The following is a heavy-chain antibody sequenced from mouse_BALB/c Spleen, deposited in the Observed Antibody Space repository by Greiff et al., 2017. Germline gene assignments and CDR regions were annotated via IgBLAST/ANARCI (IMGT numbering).Heavy chain of an antibody. CDR1: SYTFTDYA. CDR2: ISTYYGNT. D-gene: IGHD1-1*01. V-gene: IGHV1S137*01. CDR3: ARGGITTVVDAMDY. Sequence: QVQLQQSGAELVRPGVSVKISCKGSSYTFTDYAMHWVKQSHAKSLEWIGVISTYYGNTNYNQKFKGKATMTVDKSSSTAYMELARLTSEDSAVYYCARGGITTVVDAMDYWGQGTSVTVSS. J-gene: IGHJ4*01.